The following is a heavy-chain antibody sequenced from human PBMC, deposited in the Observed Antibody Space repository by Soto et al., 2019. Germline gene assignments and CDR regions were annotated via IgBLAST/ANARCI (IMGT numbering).Heavy chain of an antibody. J-gene: IGHJ4*02. CDR1: GYTFTTYY. D-gene: IGHD2-21*01. CDR2: INPSGGST. V-gene: IGHV1-46*01. CDR3: ARNVNSGLDY. Sequence: ASVKVSCKASGYTFTTYYMHWVRQAPGQGLEWMGFINPSGGSTRYAQKFQGRVTMTRDTSTSTVYMELTSLRSEDTAMYYCARNVNSGLDYWGQGTSVTVSS.